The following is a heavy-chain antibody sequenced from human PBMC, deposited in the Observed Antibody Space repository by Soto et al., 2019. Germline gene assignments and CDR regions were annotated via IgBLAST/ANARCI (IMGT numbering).Heavy chain of an antibody. CDR2: IRFDGSNI. J-gene: IGHJ4*02. CDR1: ESIFRGYG. V-gene: IGHV3-33*01. CDR3: ARDGVGVTTFWGSLDY. D-gene: IGHD3-22*01. Sequence: QVQMVESGGGVVQPGGSLRLSCAVSESIFRGYGMHWVRQAPGKGLEWVAIIRFDGSNIHYADYVMGRFTISRDNSKKMLYLEMNNLRVEDTSVYYCARDGVGVTTFWGSLDYGGQGTLVTVSA.